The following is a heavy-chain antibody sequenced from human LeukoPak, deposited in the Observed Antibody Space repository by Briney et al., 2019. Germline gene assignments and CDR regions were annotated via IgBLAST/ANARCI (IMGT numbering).Heavy chain of an antibody. J-gene: IGHJ4*02. CDR1: GGSISSSSYY. V-gene: IGHV4-39*01. CDR2: IYYSGST. Sequence: PSETLSLTCTVSGGSISSSSYYWGWIRQPPGKGLEWIGSIYYSGSTYYNPSRKSRVTISVDTSKNQFSLKLSSVTAADTAVYYCARGSLGYCTNGVCSLWGQGTLVTVSS. CDR3: ARGSLGYCTNGVCSL. D-gene: IGHD2-8*01.